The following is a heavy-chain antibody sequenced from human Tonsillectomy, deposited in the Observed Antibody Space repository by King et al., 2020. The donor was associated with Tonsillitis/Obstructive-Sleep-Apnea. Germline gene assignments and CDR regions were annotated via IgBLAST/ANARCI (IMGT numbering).Heavy chain of an antibody. CDR2: ISYDGRNK. V-gene: IGHV3-30*04. D-gene: IGHD3-10*01. CDR1: GFTFSSHA. CDR3: ARAPLVGRGSGGAFDI. Sequence: VQLVESGGGVVQPGRSLRLSCAASGFTFSSHAMHWVRQAPGKGLEWVAFISYDGRNKYNADSVKGQFTISRDNSKNTLYLEMKSLRAEDTAVYYCARAPLVGRGSGGAFDIWGQGTMVTVSS. J-gene: IGHJ3*02.